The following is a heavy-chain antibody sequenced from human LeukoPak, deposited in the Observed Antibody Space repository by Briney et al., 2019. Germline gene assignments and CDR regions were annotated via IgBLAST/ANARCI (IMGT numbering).Heavy chain of an antibody. D-gene: IGHD3-9*01. J-gene: IGHJ4*02. CDR2: INHSGST. V-gene: IGHV4-34*01. CDR1: GGSFSGYY. Sequence: SETLSLTCAVYGGSFSGYYWSWIRQPPGKELEWIGEINHSGSTNYNPSLKSRVTISVDTSKNQFSLKLSSVTAADTAVYYCARGQVLRYFDWGFKFDYWGQGTLVTVSS. CDR3: ARGQVLRYFDWGFKFDY.